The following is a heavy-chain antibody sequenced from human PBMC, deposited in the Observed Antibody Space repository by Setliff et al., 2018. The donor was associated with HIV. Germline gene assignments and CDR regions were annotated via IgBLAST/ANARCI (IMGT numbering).Heavy chain of an antibody. CDR2: IYPGDSDT. CDR1: GYKFYTSW. V-gene: IGHV5-51*01. J-gene: IGHJ4*02. D-gene: IGHD3-22*01. Sequence: PGESLKISCQASGYKFYTSWIGWVRQMPGKGLEWMGIIYPGDSDTRYCPSFQGHVAFSVDTSISTAYLHWSSLKASDTAMYYCAGHGYNDSRGYFDYWGQGALVTV. CDR3: AGHGYNDSRGYFDY.